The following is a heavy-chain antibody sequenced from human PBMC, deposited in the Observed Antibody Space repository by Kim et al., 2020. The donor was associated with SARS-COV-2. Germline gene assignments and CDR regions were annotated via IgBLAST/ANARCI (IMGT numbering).Heavy chain of an antibody. CDR3: ARRADYYDSSGYYPPYYYYYGMDV. J-gene: IGHJ6*02. D-gene: IGHD3-22*01. CDR2: IYPGDSVT. Sequence: GESLKISCKGSGYSFTSYWIGWVRQMPGKGLEWMGIIYPGDSVTRYSPSFQGQVTISADKSISTAYLQWSSLKASDTAMYYCARRADYYDSSGYYPPYYYYYGMDVWGQGTTVTVSS. V-gene: IGHV5-51*01. CDR1: GYSFTSYW.